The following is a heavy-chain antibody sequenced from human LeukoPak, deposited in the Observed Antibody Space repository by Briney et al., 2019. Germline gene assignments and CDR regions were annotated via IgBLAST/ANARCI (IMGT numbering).Heavy chain of an antibody. CDR3: ASGSSGTVVRGVSWAWLDP. V-gene: IGHV3-7*05. CDR1: GFTFSSYW. CDR2: IKPDGGET. D-gene: IGHD3-10*01. J-gene: IGHJ5*02. Sequence: PGGSLRLSCVGSGFTFSSYWMTWVRQAPGKGLEWVANIKPDGGETYYVDSVKGRFTISRDNAKNSLHLQMNSLRSEDTAVYCCASGSSGTVVRGVSWAWLDPWGQGALVTVSS.